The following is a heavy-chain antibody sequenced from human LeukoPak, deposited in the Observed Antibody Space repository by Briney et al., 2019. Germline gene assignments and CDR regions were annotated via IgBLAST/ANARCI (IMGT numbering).Heavy chain of an antibody. CDR2: IIPIFGTA. J-gene: IGHJ4*02. CDR3: ARVALGLLSTNFFDY. D-gene: IGHD3-3*01. Sequence: SVKVSCKASGGTFSSYAISWVRQAPGQGLEWMGRIIPIFGTANYAQKFQGRVTITADESTSTAYMELSSLRSEDTAVYYCARVALGLLSTNFFDYWGQGTLVTVSS. V-gene: IGHV1-69*15. CDR1: GGTFSSYA.